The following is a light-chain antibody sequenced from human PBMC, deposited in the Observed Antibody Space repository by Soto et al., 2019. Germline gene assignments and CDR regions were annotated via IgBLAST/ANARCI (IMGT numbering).Light chain of an antibody. V-gene: IGLV2-14*03. J-gene: IGLJ2*01. Sequence: QSALTQPASVSGSPGQSITISCTGTSSDVGGYNYVSWYQQHPDKAPKLMIYDVSNRPSGASNRFSGSKSGNTASLTISGLQAEDEADYYCSSYTSSNTHVIFGGGTQLTVL. CDR1: SSDVGGYNY. CDR3: SSYTSSNTHVI. CDR2: DVS.